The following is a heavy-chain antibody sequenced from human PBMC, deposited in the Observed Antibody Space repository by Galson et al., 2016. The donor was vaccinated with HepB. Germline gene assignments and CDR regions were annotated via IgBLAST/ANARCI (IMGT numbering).Heavy chain of an antibody. J-gene: IGHJ5*02. Sequence: SLRLSCAASGFTFSRSWVTWVRQAPGKGLEWVAIVSQDGSEQNYVDSVKGRFTISTDNAKNALYLQLNSLRVEDTAGYYCVRDPYGGNGAWGQGTLVTVSS. CDR2: VSQDGSEQ. D-gene: IGHD4-23*01. CDR3: VRDPYGGNGA. CDR1: GFTFSRSW. V-gene: IGHV3-7*01.